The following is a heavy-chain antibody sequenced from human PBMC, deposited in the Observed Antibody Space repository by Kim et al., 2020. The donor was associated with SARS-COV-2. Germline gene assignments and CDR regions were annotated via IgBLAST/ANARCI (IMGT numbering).Heavy chain of an antibody. J-gene: IGHJ4*02. CDR1: GYTFTGYY. CDR2: INPNSGGT. D-gene: IGHD3-22*01. CDR3: ARVATYYYDSSDY. Sequence: ASVKVSCKASGYTFTGYYMHWVRQAPGQGLEWMGRINPNSGGTNYAQKFQGRVTMTRDTSISTAYMELSRLRSDDTAVYYCARVATYYYDSSDYWGQGTLVTVSS. V-gene: IGHV1-2*06.